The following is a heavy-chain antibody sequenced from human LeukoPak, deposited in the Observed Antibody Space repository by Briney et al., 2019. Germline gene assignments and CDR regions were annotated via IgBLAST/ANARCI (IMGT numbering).Heavy chain of an antibody. J-gene: IGHJ4*02. Sequence: SVKVSCKASGGTFSSYAISWVRQAPGQGREWMGGIIPIFGTANYAQKFQGRVTITTDESTSTAYMELSSLRSEDTAVYYCARGSSGYSSGWIDYWGQGTLVTVSS. CDR3: ARGSSGYSSGWIDY. V-gene: IGHV1-69*05. D-gene: IGHD6-19*01. CDR1: GGTFSSYA. CDR2: IIPIFGTA.